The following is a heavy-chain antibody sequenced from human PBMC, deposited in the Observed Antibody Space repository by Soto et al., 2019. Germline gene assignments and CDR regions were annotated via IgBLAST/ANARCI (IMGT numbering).Heavy chain of an antibody. CDR3: AKDLHDFASFFFYGMDV. V-gene: IGHV3-30*18. CDR1: GFRFSSSG. Sequence: SLRHSCAASGFRFSSSGMHWVRQAHRPWFEWVAVIIYDGSKKEYADSVKGRFTVSRDNSKDTVYLQMNNLRPEDTGVYYCAKDLHDFASFFFYGMDVWGQGTSVTVSS. D-gene: IGHD2-21*02. J-gene: IGHJ6*02. CDR2: IIYDGSKK.